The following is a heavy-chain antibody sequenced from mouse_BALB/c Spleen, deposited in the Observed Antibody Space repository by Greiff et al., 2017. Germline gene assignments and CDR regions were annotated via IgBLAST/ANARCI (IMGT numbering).Heavy chain of an antibody. CDR1: GFTFSDYY. CDR2: ISDGGSYT. J-gene: IGHJ4*01. CDR3: AREGDAMDY. V-gene: IGHV5-4*02. Sequence: EVKVEESGGGLVKPGGSLKLSCAASGFTFSDYYMYWVRQTPEKRLEWVATISDGGSYTYYPDSVKGRFTISRDNAKNNLYLQMSSLKSEDTAMYYCAREGDAMDYWGQGTSVTVSS.